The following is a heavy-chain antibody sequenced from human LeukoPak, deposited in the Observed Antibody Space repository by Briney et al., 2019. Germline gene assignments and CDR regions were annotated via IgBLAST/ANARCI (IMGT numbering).Heavy chain of an antibody. J-gene: IGHJ6*02. CDR1: GYSFTSHW. D-gene: IGHD3-10*01. CDR3: ASSLWFGGYYYYGMDV. CDR2: IYPGDSDT. Sequence: KRGESLKISCKGSGYSFTSHWIGWVRQMPGKGLEWMGMIYPGDSDTRYSSSFQGQVTISADKSISTAYLQWSSLKASDTAMYYCASSLWFGGYYYYGMDVWGQGTTVTVSS. V-gene: IGHV5-51*01.